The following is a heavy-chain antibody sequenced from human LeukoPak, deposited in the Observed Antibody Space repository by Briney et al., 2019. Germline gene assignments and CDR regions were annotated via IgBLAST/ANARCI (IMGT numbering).Heavy chain of an antibody. D-gene: IGHD2-2*01. CDR2: INGGGDAT. Sequence: GGSLRLSCAASGFTFSSYSMSWVRQAPGKGLEWVSAINGGGDATEYADSVKGRFTISRDKSKKTLYLQMISLRPEDTAVYYCARCTASCYANAFDVWGQGTLLTVAT. J-gene: IGHJ3*01. CDR1: GFTFSSYS. CDR3: ARCTASCYANAFDV. V-gene: IGHV3-23*01.